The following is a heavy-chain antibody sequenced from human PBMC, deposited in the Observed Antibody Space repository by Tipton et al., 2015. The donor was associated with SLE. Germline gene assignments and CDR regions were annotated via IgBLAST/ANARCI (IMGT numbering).Heavy chain of an antibody. Sequence: TLPLTCTVSGGSISSSSYYWGWIRQPPGKGLEWIGSIYYSGSTYYNPSLKSRVTISVDTSKNQFSLKLSSVTAADTAVYYCARHLMGGPDYWGQGTLVTVSS. J-gene: IGHJ4*02. CDR3: ARHLMGGPDY. D-gene: IGHD1-26*01. CDR2: IYYSGST. CDR1: GGSISSSSYY. V-gene: IGHV4-39*01.